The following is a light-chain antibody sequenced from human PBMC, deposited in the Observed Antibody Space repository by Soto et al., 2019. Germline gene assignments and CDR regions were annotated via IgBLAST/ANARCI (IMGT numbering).Light chain of an antibody. CDR3: AAWDDTLKRDV. J-gene: IGLJ1*01. Sequence: QSVLTQPPSASETPGQTVSISCSGSNSNIASNTVNWYQHLPGTAPKLLIYYNNQRPSGVPDRFSGSKSGTSASLAISGLQSEDESDYYCAAWDDTLKRDVFGTGTKLPVL. CDR1: NSNIASNT. CDR2: YNN. V-gene: IGLV1-44*01.